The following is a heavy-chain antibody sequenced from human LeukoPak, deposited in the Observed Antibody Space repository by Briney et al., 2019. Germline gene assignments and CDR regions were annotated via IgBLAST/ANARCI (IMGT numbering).Heavy chain of an antibody. CDR3: AKYSYGSGTSFDP. J-gene: IGHJ5*02. CDR1: GFSFSDYW. D-gene: IGHD3-10*01. CDR2: INKVGSER. V-gene: IGHV3-7*01. Sequence: PGGSLRLSCAASGFSFSDYWMSWLRQAPGKGLEWVANINKVGSERFYVDSVKGRFTISRDNAKNSMHLQMSSLRAEDTAVYYCAKYSYGSGTSFDPWGQGTLVTVSS.